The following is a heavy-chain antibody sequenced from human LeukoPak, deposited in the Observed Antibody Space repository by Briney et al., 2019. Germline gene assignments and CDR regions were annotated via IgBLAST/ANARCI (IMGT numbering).Heavy chain of an antibody. J-gene: IGHJ4*02. CDR2: IKQDGSEK. Sequence: GGSLSLSCAPSGFTFSSYWMSWVRHAPGKGLEWVANIKQDGSEKYYVDSEKGRFTISRNNAKNSLYLQMNSLRAEDTAVYYCARYSSRDRRSPRDYWGQGTLVTVSS. D-gene: IGHD6-13*01. CDR3: ARYSSRDRRSPRDY. CDR1: GFTFSSYW. V-gene: IGHV3-7*01.